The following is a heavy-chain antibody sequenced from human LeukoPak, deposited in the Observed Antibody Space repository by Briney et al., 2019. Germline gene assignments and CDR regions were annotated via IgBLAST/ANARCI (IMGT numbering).Heavy chain of an antibody. CDR1: GYTFTSYG. D-gene: IGHD3-9*01. V-gene: IGHV1-18*01. CDR3: ARKFHDILTGYGRFDP. Sequence: ASVKVSCKASGYTFTSYGISWVRQAPGQGLEWMGWISDYNGNTNYAQKLQGRVTMTTDTSTSTAYMELRSLRSDDTAVYYCARKFHDILTGYGRFDPWGQGTLVTVSS. CDR2: ISDYNGNT. J-gene: IGHJ5*02.